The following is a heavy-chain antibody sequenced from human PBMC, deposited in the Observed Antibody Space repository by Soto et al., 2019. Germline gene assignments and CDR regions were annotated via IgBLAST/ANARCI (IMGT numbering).Heavy chain of an antibody. J-gene: IGHJ4*02. D-gene: IGHD3-3*01. V-gene: IGHV5-51*01. CDR1: GYNFAGYW. CDR3: ARGGVSTRTFDY. Sequence: GESLKISCKGSGYNFAGYWIAWVRQMPGKGLELMGVIYPSDSDTRYRPSFQGQVTISADKSISSAYLQWSSLRASDTAMYYCARGGVSTRTFDYWGQGTPVTAPQ. CDR2: IYPSDSDT.